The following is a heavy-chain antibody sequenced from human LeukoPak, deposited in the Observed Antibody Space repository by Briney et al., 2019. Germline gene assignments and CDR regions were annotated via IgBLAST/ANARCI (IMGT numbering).Heavy chain of an antibody. CDR1: GYTFSSYG. J-gene: IGHJ1*01. V-gene: IGHV1-18*04. D-gene: IGHD3-3*01. Sequence: ASVKVSCEASGYTFSSYGITWVRQAPGQGLEWMGWISCQSGKTKYAQKFEHRFTMTIDILTTTAYMELTSLTSDDTAVYYCARDLPFEGLLEWLLEYWGQGTLVTVSS. CDR2: ISCQSGKT. CDR3: ARDLPFEGLLEWLLEY.